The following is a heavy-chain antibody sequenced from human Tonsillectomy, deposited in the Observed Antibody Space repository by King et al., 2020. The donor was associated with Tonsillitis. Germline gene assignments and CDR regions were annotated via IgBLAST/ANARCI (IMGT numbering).Heavy chain of an antibody. CDR3: ARYDSGSFDY. CDR2: MYDSGAI. J-gene: IGHJ4*02. V-gene: IGHV4-39*01. Sequence: QLQESGPGVVKPSETLSLTCTVSGGSIGSSDHLWAWIRQPPGKGLEWIGYMYDSGAIFYNPSLKSRITISGGASENRFSLKLSSVTAADTAVYFCARYDSGSFDYWVQGALVTVSS. CDR1: GGSIGSSDHL. D-gene: IGHD1-26*01.